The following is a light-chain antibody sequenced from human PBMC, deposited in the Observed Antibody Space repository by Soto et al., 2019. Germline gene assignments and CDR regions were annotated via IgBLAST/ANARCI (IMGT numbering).Light chain of an antibody. V-gene: IGKV1-5*01. CDR1: QSVTSW. CDR2: DAS. Sequence: IQMTQSPSTLSASVGDRVTITCRASQSVTSWLAWYQHKPGKAPKILIYDASTLESGVPSRFSGSGSGTEFTLTISSLQPDDFATYYCQQYNLAFGQGTKVDIK. J-gene: IGKJ1*01. CDR3: QQYNLA.